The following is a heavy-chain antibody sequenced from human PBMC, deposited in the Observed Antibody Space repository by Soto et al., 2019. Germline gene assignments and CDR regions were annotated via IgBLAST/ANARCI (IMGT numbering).Heavy chain of an antibody. V-gene: IGHV1-69*02. Sequence: QVQLVQSGAEVKKPGSSVKVSCKASGGTFSSYTIIWVRQAPGQGLEWMGRIITILGIANYAQKFQGRVTITADKSTSTAYMEVSSLRSEDTAVYYCARGTPATFDYWGQGTLVTVSS. CDR1: GGTFSSYT. CDR2: IITILGIA. CDR3: ARGTPATFDY. J-gene: IGHJ4*02.